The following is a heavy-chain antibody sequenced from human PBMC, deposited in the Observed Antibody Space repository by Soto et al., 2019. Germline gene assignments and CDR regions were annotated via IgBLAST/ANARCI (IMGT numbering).Heavy chain of an antibody. V-gene: IGHV1-18*04. CDR1: GFTFRSNG. CDR2: ISPYNGNT. J-gene: IGHJ4*02. Sequence: QVQMEQSGAEVKKPGASVKVSCKTSGFTFRSNGIVWVRQAPGQRLEWMGWISPYNGNTRYAQKVQGRVTLTTDVSTTTAYMELRGLRSDDTAVYYCARGNYFYDNSGWGIFDYWGQGTLVTVSS. D-gene: IGHD3-22*01. CDR3: ARGNYFYDNSGWGIFDY.